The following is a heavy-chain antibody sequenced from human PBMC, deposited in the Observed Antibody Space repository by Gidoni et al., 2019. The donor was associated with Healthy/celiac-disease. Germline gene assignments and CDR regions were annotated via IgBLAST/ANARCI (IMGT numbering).Heavy chain of an antibody. CDR3: ARASSGYYLGHDAFDI. J-gene: IGHJ3*02. V-gene: IGHV4-39*01. CDR1: GGSISSSSYY. CDR2: IYYSGST. Sequence: QLQLQESGPGLVKPSETLSLTCTVPGGSISSSSYYWGWIRQPPGKGLEWIGSIYYSGSTYYNPSLKSRVTISVDTSKNQFSLKLSSVTAADTAVYYCARASSGYYLGHDAFDIWGQGTMVTVSS. D-gene: IGHD3-22*01.